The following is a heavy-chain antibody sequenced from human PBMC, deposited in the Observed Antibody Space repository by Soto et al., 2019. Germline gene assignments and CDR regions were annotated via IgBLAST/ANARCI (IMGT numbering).Heavy chain of an antibody. V-gene: IGHV1-18*01. Sequence: QVQLVQSGAEVKKPGASVKVSCKASGYTFTHYGITWVRQSPGQGLEWMGWINSFSGDTNYPQQLQGRLTMTTDTTTNTVYMEVRSLRSDDTAVYYCARDLHSGGKYWYFDIWGRGTLVTVSS. CDR3: ARDLHSGGKYWYFDI. D-gene: IGHD2-15*01. CDR2: INSFSGDT. CDR1: GYTFTHYG. J-gene: IGHJ2*01.